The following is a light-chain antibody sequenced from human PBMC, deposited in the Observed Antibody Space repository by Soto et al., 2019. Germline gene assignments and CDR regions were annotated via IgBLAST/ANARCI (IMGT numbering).Light chain of an antibody. J-gene: IGKJ5*01. CDR3: QQSSSSPIT. V-gene: IGKV3-15*01. Sequence: EVVMTQSPATLSVSPGEIATLSCSASQSVSSNLAWYQQKPGQAPRLLIYGASTRATGIPARFSGSGSGTEFTLTISRLEAEDFAVYYCQQSSSSPITFGQGTRLEIK. CDR2: GAS. CDR1: QSVSSN.